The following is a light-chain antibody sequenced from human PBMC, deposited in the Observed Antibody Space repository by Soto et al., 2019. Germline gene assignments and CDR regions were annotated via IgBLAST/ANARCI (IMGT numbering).Light chain of an antibody. V-gene: IGKV3-11*01. CDR3: QQRSNWPVT. CDR1: QSVSSY. CDR2: DAS. J-gene: IGKJ5*01. Sequence: EIVLTQSPATLSLSPGERATLSCRASQSVSSYLAWDQQKPGQAPRLLIYDASNRATGIPDRFSGSGSGTDFTLTISSLEPEDFAVYYCQQRSNWPVTIGQGTRLEIK.